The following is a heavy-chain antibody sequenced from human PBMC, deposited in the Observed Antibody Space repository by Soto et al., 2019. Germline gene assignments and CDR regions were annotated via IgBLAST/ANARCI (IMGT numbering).Heavy chain of an antibody. Sequence: GESLKISCKGSGYSFTSYWIGWVRQMPGKGLEWMGIIYPGDSDTRYSPSFQGQVTISADKSISTAYLQWSSLKASDTAMYYCARQANCSSTSCYVYYYYGMDVWGQGTAVTVSS. D-gene: IGHD2-2*01. CDR3: ARQANCSSTSCYVYYYYGMDV. CDR2: IYPGDSDT. J-gene: IGHJ6*02. V-gene: IGHV5-51*01. CDR1: GYSFTSYW.